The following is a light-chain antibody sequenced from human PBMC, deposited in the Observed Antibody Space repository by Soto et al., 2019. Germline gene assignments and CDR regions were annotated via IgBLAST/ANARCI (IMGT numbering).Light chain of an antibody. CDR2: GAS. CDR3: QQYGSSTWT. J-gene: IGKJ1*01. Sequence: EIVLTQSPGTLSLSPWEIATLSFMASQSVSSSYLAWYQQKPGQAPRVLIYGASSRATGIPDRFSGSGSGTDFTLTIRRLEPEDFAVYYCQQYGSSTWTFGQGTKVDIK. CDR1: QSVSSSY. V-gene: IGKV3-20*01.